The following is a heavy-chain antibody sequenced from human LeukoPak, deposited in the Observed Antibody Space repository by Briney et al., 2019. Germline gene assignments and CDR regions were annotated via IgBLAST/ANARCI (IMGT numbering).Heavy chain of an antibody. J-gene: IGHJ4*02. Sequence: GGSLRLSCAASGFTFSSYSMNWVRQAPEKGLEWVSYISSSSSTIYYADSVKGRFTISRDNAKNSLYLQMNSLRAEDTAVYYCARAVYSCSSTSCQYYFDYWGQGTLVTVSS. CDR3: ARAVYSCSSTSCQYYFDY. CDR1: GFTFSSYS. D-gene: IGHD2-2*01. V-gene: IGHV3-48*01. CDR2: ISSSSSTI.